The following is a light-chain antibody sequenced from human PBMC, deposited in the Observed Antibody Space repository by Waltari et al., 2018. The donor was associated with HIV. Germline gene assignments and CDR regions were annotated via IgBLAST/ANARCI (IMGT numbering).Light chain of an antibody. V-gene: IGKV3-15*01. J-gene: IGKJ4*01. CDR2: GAS. Sequence: EIVMTQSPATLSVFPGERATLSCRASQSISTNLSWYQQKPGQAPRPLIYGASTRATGIPARFSGTGSGTEVTLTISSLQSEDFAVYYCQQYDDWPPLSFGGGTRVEIK. CDR1: QSISTN. CDR3: QQYDDWPPLS.